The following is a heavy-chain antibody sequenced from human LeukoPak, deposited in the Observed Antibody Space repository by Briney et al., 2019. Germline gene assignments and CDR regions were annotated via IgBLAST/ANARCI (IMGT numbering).Heavy chain of an antibody. D-gene: IGHD3-9*01. J-gene: IGHJ4*02. Sequence: PGGSLRLSCAASGSSFSSYAMSWVRQPPGKGLEWVSAISRSGGSTYYTDSVKGRFTISRDNSKNTLSLQMNSLRADDTAVYYCAKVGTYDILAGYSHPFGYWGQGTLVTVSS. CDR1: GSSFSSYA. CDR3: AKVGTYDILAGYSHPFGY. CDR2: ISRSGGST. V-gene: IGHV3-23*01.